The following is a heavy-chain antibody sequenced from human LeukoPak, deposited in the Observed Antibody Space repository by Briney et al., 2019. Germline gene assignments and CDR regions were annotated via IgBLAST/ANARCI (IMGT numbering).Heavy chain of an antibody. V-gene: IGHV4-59*01. D-gene: IGHD2-15*01. Sequence: PSETLSLTCTVSGGSIGDYYWNWIRQPPGKGLEWLGSIYNSGRTNYNPSLKSRVTISVDTSKNQFSLRLSSVTAADTAVYYRARSHCSGGSCYSVDYWGQGTLVTVSS. CDR1: GGSIGDYY. J-gene: IGHJ4*02. CDR3: ARSHCSGGSCYSVDY. CDR2: IYNSGRT.